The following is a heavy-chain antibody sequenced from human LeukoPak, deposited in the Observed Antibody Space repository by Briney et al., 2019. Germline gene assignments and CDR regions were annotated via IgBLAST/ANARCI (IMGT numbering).Heavy chain of an antibody. Sequence: ASVKVSCKASGGTFSSYAISWVRQAPGQGLEWMGGIIPIFGTANYAQKFQGRVTITTDESTSTAYMELSSLRSEDTAAYYCARKVATVTTPWFDPWGQGTLVTVSS. V-gene: IGHV1-69*05. J-gene: IGHJ5*02. D-gene: IGHD4-11*01. CDR2: IIPIFGTA. CDR1: GGTFSSYA. CDR3: ARKVATVTTPWFDP.